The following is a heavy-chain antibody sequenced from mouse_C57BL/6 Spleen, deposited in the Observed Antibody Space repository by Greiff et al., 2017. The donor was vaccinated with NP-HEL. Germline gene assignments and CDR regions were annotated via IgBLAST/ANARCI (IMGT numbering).Heavy chain of an antibody. CDR3: AFDGYSFAY. CDR2: IDPSDSYT. J-gene: IGHJ3*01. CDR1: GYTFTSYW. Sequence: QVQLQQSGAELVRPGTSVKLSCKASGYTFTSYWMHWVKQRPGQGLEWIGVIDPSDSYTNYNQKFKGKATLTVDTSSSTAYMQLSSLTSEDSAVYYCAFDGYSFAYWGQGTLVTVSA. D-gene: IGHD2-3*01. V-gene: IGHV1-59*01.